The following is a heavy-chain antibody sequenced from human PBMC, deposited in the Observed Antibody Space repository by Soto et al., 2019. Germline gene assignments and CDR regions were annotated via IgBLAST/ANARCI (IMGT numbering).Heavy chain of an antibody. CDR1: GYSFTTYG. CDR3: AREGSRPYYYYGMDV. J-gene: IGHJ6*02. CDR2: ISTYNGDT. Sequence: VKVSCKASGYSFTTYGISWVRQAPGQGLEWMGWISTYNGDTDYAQNLQGRVTMTTDTSTTTAYMELRSLRSDDTAVYYCAREGSRPYYYYGMDVWGQGTTVTVSS. V-gene: IGHV1-18*01. D-gene: IGHD2-15*01.